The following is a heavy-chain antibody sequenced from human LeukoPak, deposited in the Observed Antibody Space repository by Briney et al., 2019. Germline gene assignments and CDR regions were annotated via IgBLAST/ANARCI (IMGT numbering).Heavy chain of an antibody. D-gene: IGHD6-19*01. Sequence: GRSLRLSCAASGFTFSSYAVHWVRQAPGKGLEWVAVISYDGSNKYYADSVKGRFTISRDNSKNTLYLQMNSLRAEDTAVYYCARPGEQWLTCFDYWGQGTLVTVSS. V-gene: IGHV3-30-3*01. J-gene: IGHJ4*02. CDR2: ISYDGSNK. CDR3: ARPGEQWLTCFDY. CDR1: GFTFSSYA.